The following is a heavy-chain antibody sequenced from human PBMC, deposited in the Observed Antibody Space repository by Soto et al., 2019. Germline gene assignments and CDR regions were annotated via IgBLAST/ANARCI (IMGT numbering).Heavy chain of an antibody. CDR1: LCTLSRYS. J-gene: IGHJ4*02. CDR2: VSGNSNYM. Sequence: GSLRRSCAESLCTLSRYSVNWVRPAPGKGLEWVSSVSGNSNYMYYAESVKGRFTISRDNAKNSLYLQMNSLRAEDTALYYCPRELIGSGGYDYWVQGTLFT. CDR3: PRELIGSGGYDY. V-gene: IGHV3-21*01. D-gene: IGHD3-10*01.